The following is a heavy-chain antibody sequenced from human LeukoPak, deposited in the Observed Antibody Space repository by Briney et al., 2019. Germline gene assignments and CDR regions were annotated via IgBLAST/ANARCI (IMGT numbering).Heavy chain of an antibody. CDR3: ARVLLERPGIDSFDI. CDR2: LSSSASTI. CDR1: GFTLSSYS. Sequence: PGGSLRLSCAASGFTLSSYSMEWVRQAPGEGLEWVSHLSSSASTIYYAASVKGRFTISRDNAKNSLYLQMNSLRAEDTAIYYCARVLLERPGIDSFDIWGRGTMVTVSS. V-gene: IGHV3-48*01. J-gene: IGHJ3*02. D-gene: IGHD1-1*01.